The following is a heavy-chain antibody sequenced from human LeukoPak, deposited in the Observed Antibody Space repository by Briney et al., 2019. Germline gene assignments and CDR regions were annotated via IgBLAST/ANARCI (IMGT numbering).Heavy chain of an antibody. CDR2: ISNSGSA. CDR3: ARSLSPLGDAFDI. J-gene: IGHJ3*02. D-gene: IGHD7-27*01. V-gene: IGHV4-39*01. CDR1: GDSMTSSNYY. Sequence: SETLSLTCTVSGDSMTSSNYYWGWIRQPPGKGLEWIGSISNSGSAYYSPSLKSRVAISVDTSNNQFFLKLRSVTAADTAVHYCARSLSPLGDAFDIWGQGTMVTVSS.